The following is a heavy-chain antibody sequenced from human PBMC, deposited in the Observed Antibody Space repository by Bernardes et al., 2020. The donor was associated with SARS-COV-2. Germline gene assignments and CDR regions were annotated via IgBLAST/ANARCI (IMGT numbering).Heavy chain of an antibody. CDR3: VRDLAGGRGS. CDR1: GFSFSAYW. Sequence: GGSLRLSCIVSGFSFSAYWMHWVRQAPGKGLVWVSRLNEHGTITTYADSMKGRFTISRDNAKNTLYLQMNSLRAEDTATYYCVRDLAGGRGSWGQGTLVTVSS. D-gene: IGHD2-15*01. CDR2: LNEHGTIT. J-gene: IGHJ4*02. V-gene: IGHV3-74*03.